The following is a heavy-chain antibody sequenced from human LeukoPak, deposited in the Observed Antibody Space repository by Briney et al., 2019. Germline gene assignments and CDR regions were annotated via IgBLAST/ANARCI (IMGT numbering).Heavy chain of an antibody. Sequence: GGSLRLSCAASRFTFSSYWMHWVRQAPGKGLEWVANIKQDGSEKYYVDSVKGRFTISRDNAKNSLYLQMNSLRVEDTAVYYCGKSMDVWGQGTMVTVSS. V-gene: IGHV3-7*01. CDR1: RFTFSSYW. CDR2: IKQDGSEK. J-gene: IGHJ6*02. CDR3: GKSMDV.